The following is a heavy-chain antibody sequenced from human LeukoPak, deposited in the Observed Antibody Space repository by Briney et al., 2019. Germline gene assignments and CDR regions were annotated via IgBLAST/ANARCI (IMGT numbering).Heavy chain of an antibody. CDR1: GFTLSSYG. V-gene: IGHV3-30*02. CDR3: ARDPGVVVVAAIELSTWFDP. D-gene: IGHD2-15*01. Sequence: GGSLRLSCAASGFTLSSYGMHWVRQAPGKGLEWVAFIRYDGSNKYYADSVKGGFTISRDNSKNTLYLQMNSLRAEDTAVYYCARDPGVVVVAAIELSTWFDPWGQGTLVTVSS. CDR2: IRYDGSNK. J-gene: IGHJ5*02.